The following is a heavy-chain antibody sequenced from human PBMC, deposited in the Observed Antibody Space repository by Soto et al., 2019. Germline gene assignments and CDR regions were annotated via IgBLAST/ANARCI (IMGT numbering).Heavy chain of an antibody. CDR3: ARSREIPPIRHVYFDF. J-gene: IGHJ4*02. V-gene: IGHV4-59*02. CDR2: IYHSGTT. Sequence: LSLTCKVSVASVSSYYWGWIRQPPGKGLEWIGQIYHSGTTNYNPSLMSRVTISVDTSKDHFSLTLSSVTAADTAVCYCARSREIPPIRHVYFDFCGQGIQVTVSS. D-gene: IGHD3-3*02. CDR1: VASVSSYY.